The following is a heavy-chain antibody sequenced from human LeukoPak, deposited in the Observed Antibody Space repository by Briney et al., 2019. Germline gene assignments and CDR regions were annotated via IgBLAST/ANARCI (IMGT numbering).Heavy chain of an antibody. CDR3: ARDRGFDY. V-gene: IGHV3-23*01. J-gene: IGHJ4*02. D-gene: IGHD5-24*01. CDR1: GFTFSSYG. Sequence: PGGSLRLSCAASGFTFSSYGMSWVRPAPGKGLEWVSAISGSGGSTYYADSVKGRFTISRDNPKNPLYLQMNSLRAEDTAVYYCARDRGFDYWGQGTLVTVSS. CDR2: ISGSGGST.